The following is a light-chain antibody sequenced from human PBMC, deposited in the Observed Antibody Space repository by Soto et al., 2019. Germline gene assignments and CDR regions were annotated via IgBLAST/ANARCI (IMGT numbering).Light chain of an antibody. J-gene: IGKJ3*01. Sequence: EIMMTQSPATLSVSLGERATLSCRASQSISSYLAWYQQRPGQAPRLLIYGASTRATGIPARFSGSGSGTEFTLTISGLQSEDSAVYHCQQYNHWPPETFGPGT. CDR2: GAS. CDR3: QQYNHWPPET. CDR1: QSISSY. V-gene: IGKV3-15*01.